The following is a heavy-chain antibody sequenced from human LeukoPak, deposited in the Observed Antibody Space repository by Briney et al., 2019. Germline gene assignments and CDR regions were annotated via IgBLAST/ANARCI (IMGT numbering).Heavy chain of an antibody. D-gene: IGHD6-19*01. J-gene: IGHJ4*02. V-gene: IGHV1-2*02. CDR3: ARVPSSGWYGDY. CDR1: GYTFTGYY. Sequence: GASVKVSCKASGYTFTGYYMHWVRQAPGQGLEWMGWINPNTGDTNFPQKFRGRVTMTRDTSITAAYMELSRLRSDDTAVYYCARVPSSGWYGDYWGQGTLVTVSS. CDR2: INPNTGDT.